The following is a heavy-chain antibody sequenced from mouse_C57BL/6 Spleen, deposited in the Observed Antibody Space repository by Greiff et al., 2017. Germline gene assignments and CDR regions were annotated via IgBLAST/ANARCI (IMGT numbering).Heavy chain of an antibody. D-gene: IGHD3-1*01. J-gene: IGHJ1*03. Sequence: EVQLKESGPELVKPGDSVKISCKASGYSFTCYFMNWVMQSLGKSLEWIGRINPYNGDTFYNQKFKGKATLTVDKSSSTAHMALRSLTAEDSAVYYCARSGDLWYFDVGGTGTEVTVSS. V-gene: IGHV1-20*01. CDR1: GYSFTCYF. CDR3: ARSGDLWYFDV. CDR2: INPYNGDT.